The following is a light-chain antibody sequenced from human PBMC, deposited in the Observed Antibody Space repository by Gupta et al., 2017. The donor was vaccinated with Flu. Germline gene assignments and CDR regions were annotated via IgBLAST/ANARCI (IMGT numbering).Light chain of an antibody. CDR1: QSISSISSW. V-gene: IGKV1-5*03. CDR2: KAS. CDR3: QQYKSYSWT. Sequence: VTITCRANQSISSISSWLAWYQQKLEKAPKLLISKASSLESGVPSRFIGSGSGTEFTLTISSLQPDDFATYYCQQYKSYSWTFGQGTKVEIK. J-gene: IGKJ1*01.